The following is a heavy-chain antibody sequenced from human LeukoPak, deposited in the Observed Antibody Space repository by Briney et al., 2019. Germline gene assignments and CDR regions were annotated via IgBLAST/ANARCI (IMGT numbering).Heavy chain of an antibody. J-gene: IGHJ4*02. CDR3: ARLGYCSSTSCYGLDY. CDR1: GYTFTCYY. CDR2: INPNSGGT. D-gene: IGHD2-2*01. V-gene: IGHV1-2*02. Sequence: ASVKVSCKASGYTFTCYYMHWVRQAPGQGVEWMGWINPNSGGTNYAQKFQGRVTMTRDTSISTAYMELSRLRSDDTAVYYCARLGYCSSTSCYGLDYWGQGTLVTVSS.